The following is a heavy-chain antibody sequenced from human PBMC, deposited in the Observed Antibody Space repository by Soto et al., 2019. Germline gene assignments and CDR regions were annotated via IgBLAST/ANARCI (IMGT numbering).Heavy chain of an antibody. J-gene: IGHJ6*02. V-gene: IGHV1-2*04. D-gene: IGHD1-26*01. CDR3: ARVGSYYYGMDV. Sequence: GGPVEVSCKASWYHFTRFYLHWVRQAPGQGLEWMGWINPNSGGTNYAQKFQGWVTMTRDTSISTAYMELSRLRSDDTAVYYCARVGSYYYGMDVWGQGTTVTVSS. CDR1: WYHFTRFY. CDR2: INPNSGGT.